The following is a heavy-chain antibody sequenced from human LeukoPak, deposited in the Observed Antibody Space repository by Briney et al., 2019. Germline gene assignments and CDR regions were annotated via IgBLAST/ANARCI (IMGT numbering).Heavy chain of an antibody. V-gene: IGHV1-69*17. CDR2: IIPIFGIA. CDR3: ARDRGYSYGLIAFDI. CDR1: GGTFSSYA. Sequence: SVKVSCKASGGTFSSYAISWVRQAPGQGLEWMGGIIPIFGIANYAQKFQGRVTITADKSTSTAYMELSSLRSEDTAVHYCARDRGYSYGLIAFDIWGEGTMVTVSS. D-gene: IGHD5-18*01. J-gene: IGHJ3*02.